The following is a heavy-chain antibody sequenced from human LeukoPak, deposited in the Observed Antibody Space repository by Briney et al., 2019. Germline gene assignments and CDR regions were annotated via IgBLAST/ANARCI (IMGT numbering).Heavy chain of an antibody. CDR1: GGSISSSSGNC. V-gene: IGHV4-4*02. Sequence: SETLSLTCAVSGGSISSSSGNCWTWVRQPPGKGLEWIGEIYHSGSTNYNPSLKSRVTMLLDKSKNQFSLKLSSVTAADTAVYYCARNGGNTDFDYWGQGTLVTVSS. D-gene: IGHD2-8*01. CDR3: ARNGGNTDFDY. CDR2: IYHSGST. J-gene: IGHJ4*02.